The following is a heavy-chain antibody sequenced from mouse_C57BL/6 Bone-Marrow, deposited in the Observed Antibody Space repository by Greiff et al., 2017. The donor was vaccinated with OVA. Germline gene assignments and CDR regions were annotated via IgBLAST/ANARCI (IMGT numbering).Heavy chain of an antibody. CDR1: GYTFTDYY. V-gene: IGHV1-19*01. D-gene: IGHD6-1*01. Sequence: VQLQQSGPVLVKPGASVKMSCKASGYTFTDYYMNWVKQSHGKSLEWIGVINPYNGGTSYNQKFKGKATLTVDKSSSTAYMELNSLTSEDSAVYYCARLAWGFAYWGQGTLVTVSA. CDR3: ARLAWGFAY. CDR2: INPYNGGT. J-gene: IGHJ3*01.